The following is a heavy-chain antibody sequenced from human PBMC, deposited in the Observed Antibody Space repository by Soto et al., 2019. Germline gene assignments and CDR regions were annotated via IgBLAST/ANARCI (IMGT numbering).Heavy chain of an antibody. J-gene: IGHJ3*02. CDR3: AREGGYSGGYDAPLYSCDI. CDR2: ISAYTGNT. D-gene: IGHD1-26*01. V-gene: IGHV1-18*04. CDR1: GYTFTPYG. Sequence: QVQLVQSRAEVKKPGASVKVSCKASGYTFTPYGISWVRQAPGQGLEWMGWISAYTGNTNYAQKLQGRVTITTDTSTSTAYRELRSLRSDDTAVYYCAREGGYSGGYDAPLYSCDIWGQGTMVTVSS.